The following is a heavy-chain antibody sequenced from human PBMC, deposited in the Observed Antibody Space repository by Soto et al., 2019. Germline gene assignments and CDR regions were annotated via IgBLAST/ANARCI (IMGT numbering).Heavy chain of an antibody. CDR2: IWYDGSNK. Sequence: QVQLVESGGGVVQPGRSLRLSCAASGFTFSSYGMHWVRQAPGKGLEWVAVIWYDGSNKYYADSVKGRFTISRDNSKNTLYLQMNSLRAEDMAVYYCARDRNPYSSGYYLDYWGQGTLVTVSS. D-gene: IGHD3-22*01. J-gene: IGHJ4*02. CDR3: ARDRNPYSSGYYLDY. V-gene: IGHV3-33*01. CDR1: GFTFSSYG.